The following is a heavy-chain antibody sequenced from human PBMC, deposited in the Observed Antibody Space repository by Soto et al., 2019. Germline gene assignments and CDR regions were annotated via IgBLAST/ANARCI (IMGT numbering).Heavy chain of an antibody. CDR3: ERGSHYYLDV. CDR2: LYYRGST. Sequence: QVQLQESGPGLVKPSQTLSLPCTISGGSISSGGYYWKWIRQHPGKGLEWLGYLYYRGSTYYNPSLKSRVTLSVDTSKNECSLKLSSVTAADTAVYYCERGSHYYLDVWGKRTTVTVSS. V-gene: IGHV4-31*03. CDR1: GGSISSGGYY. J-gene: IGHJ6*03.